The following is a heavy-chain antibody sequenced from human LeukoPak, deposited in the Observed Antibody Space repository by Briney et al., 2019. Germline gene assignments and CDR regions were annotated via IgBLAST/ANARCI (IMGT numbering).Heavy chain of an antibody. CDR2: IYYSGST. J-gene: IGHJ4*02. D-gene: IGHD2-8*01. Sequence: SETLSLTWTVSGGSTFSYHWSWIRQPPGKGLEWIGYIYYSGSTNYNPSLKSRVTISVDTSKNQFSLKLSSVTAADTAVYYCVRSEYDACCDYWGQGTLVTVSS. V-gene: IGHV4-59*01. CDR1: GGSTFSYH. CDR3: VRSEYDACCDY.